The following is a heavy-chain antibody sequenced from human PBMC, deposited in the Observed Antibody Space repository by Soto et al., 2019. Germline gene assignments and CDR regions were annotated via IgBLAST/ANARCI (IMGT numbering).Heavy chain of an antibody. J-gene: IGHJ6*02. D-gene: IGHD5-18*01. CDR1: GGTFSSYA. CDR2: IIPIFGTA. CDR3: ARAKDTAMAYYYYYGMDV. Sequence: QVQLVQSGAEVKKPGSSVKVSCKASGGTFSSYAISWVRQAPGQGLEWMGGIIPIFGTANYAQKFQGRVTITAAESTSTAYMVLGSLRSEDTAVYYCARAKDTAMAYYYYYGMDVWGQGTTVTVSS. V-gene: IGHV1-69*01.